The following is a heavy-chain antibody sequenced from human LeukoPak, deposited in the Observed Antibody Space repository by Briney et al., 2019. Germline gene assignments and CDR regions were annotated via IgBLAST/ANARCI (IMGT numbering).Heavy chain of an antibody. CDR2: ISSSSSYI. CDR3: ARDPKGAYYFDY. CDR1: GFTFSSYS. V-gene: IGHV3-21*01. J-gene: IGHJ4*02. D-gene: IGHD3-16*01. Sequence: KTGGSLRLSCAASGFTFSSYSMNWVRQAPGKGLEWVSSISSSSSYIYYADSVKGRFTISRDNAKNSLYLQMNSLRAEDTAVYYCARDPKGAYYFDYWGQGTLVTVSS.